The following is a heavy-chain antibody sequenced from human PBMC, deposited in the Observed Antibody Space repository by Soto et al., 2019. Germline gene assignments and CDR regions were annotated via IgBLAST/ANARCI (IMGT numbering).Heavy chain of an antibody. Sequence: ASVKVSCKASGYTFTGHYIHWVRQAPEQGPEWMGEIGPESGATRYAQRFQGRVTMTRDMSITTVYMELNNLSPDDTAVYYCGRGRSGQIVVFYWDQGTPVTVSS. CDR3: GRGRSGQIVVFY. J-gene: IGHJ4*02. D-gene: IGHD1-26*01. V-gene: IGHV1-2*02. CDR1: GYTFTGHY. CDR2: IGPESGAT.